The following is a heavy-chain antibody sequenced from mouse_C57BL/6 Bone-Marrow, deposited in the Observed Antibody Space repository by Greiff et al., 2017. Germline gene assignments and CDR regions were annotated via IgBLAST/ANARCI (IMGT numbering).Heavy chain of an antibody. Sequence: QVQLQQSGAELVRPGTSVKLSCKASGYTFTSYWMHWVKQRPGQGLEWIGVIDPSDSYTNYNQKFKGKATLTVDKSYSTAYMQLSSLTSDDSAVYYCARSWVYYGSSLAWFAYWGRGTLVTVSA. J-gene: IGHJ3*01. CDR1: GYTFTSYW. D-gene: IGHD1-1*01. CDR2: IDPSDSYT. CDR3: ARSWVYYGSSLAWFAY. V-gene: IGHV1-59*01.